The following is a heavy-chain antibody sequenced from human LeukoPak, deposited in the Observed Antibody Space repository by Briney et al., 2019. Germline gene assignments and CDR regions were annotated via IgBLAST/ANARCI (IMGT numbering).Heavy chain of an antibody. J-gene: IGHJ4*02. V-gene: IGHV4-34*01. CDR3: ARGTMADY. Sequence: SETPSLTCAVYGGSFSGYYWSWIRQPPGKGLEWIGEINHSGSTNYNPSLKSRVTISVDTSKNQFSLKLSSVTAADTAVYYCARGTMADYWGQGSLVTVSS. CDR1: GGSFSGYY. CDR2: INHSGST. D-gene: IGHD3-10*01.